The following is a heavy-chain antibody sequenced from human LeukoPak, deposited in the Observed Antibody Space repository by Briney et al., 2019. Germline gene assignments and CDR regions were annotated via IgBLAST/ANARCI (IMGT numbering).Heavy chain of an antibody. CDR1: GGSISNYY. V-gene: IGHV4-59*01. Sequence: PSETLSLTCTVSGGSISNYYWSWIRQPPGKGLEWIGYIYYSGSTNYNPSLKSRVTISVDTSKNQFSLKLSSVTAADTAVYYCARDSYGSGYSFDYWGQGTLVTVSS. CDR3: ARDSYGSGYSFDY. J-gene: IGHJ4*02. CDR2: IYYSGST. D-gene: IGHD3-10*01.